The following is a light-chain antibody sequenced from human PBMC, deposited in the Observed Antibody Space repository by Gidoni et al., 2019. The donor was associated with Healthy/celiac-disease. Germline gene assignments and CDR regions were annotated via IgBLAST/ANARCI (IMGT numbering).Light chain of an antibody. Sequence: SYEVTQPPSVSVSPRQTASITCSADKLGDKYASWYQQKPGQSPVLVIYQDNKRPSGIPDRFSGSNSGNTATLTISGTQAMDEADYYCQAWDSSTGVVFGGGTKLTVL. CDR3: QAWDSSTGVV. V-gene: IGLV3-1*01. CDR1: KLGDKY. J-gene: IGLJ2*01. CDR2: QDN.